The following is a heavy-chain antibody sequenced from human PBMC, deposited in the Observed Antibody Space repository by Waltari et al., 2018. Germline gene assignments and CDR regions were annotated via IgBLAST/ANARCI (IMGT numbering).Heavy chain of an antibody. J-gene: IGHJ4*02. CDR2: INPNSGGT. Sequence: VQLVQSGAEVKKPGESLKISCKGSGYSFTSYWIGWVRQMPGKGLEWMGRINPNSGGTNYAQKFQGRVTMTRDTSISTAYMELSRLRSDDTAVYYCARDDGAVAGTELWGQGTLVTVSS. CDR3: ARDDGAVAGTEL. V-gene: IGHV1-2*06. D-gene: IGHD6-19*01. CDR1: GYSFTSYW.